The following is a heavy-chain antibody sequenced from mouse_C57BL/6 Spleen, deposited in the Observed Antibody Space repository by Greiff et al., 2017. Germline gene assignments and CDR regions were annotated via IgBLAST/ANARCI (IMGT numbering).Heavy chain of an antibody. V-gene: IGHV1-39*01. CDR3: AREDYYGSSYFAY. CDR2: INPNYGTT. CDR1: GYSFTDYN. J-gene: IGHJ3*01. Sequence: EVKLVESGPELVKPGASVKISCKASGYSFTDYNMNWVKQSNGKSLEWIGVINPNYGTTSYNQKFKGKATLTVDQSSSTAYMQLNSLTSEDSAVYYCAREDYYGSSYFAYWGQGTLVTVSA. D-gene: IGHD1-1*01.